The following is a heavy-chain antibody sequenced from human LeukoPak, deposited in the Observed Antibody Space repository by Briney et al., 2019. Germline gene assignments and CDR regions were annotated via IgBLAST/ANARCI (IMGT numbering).Heavy chain of an antibody. D-gene: IGHD6-13*01. J-gene: IGHJ4*02. V-gene: IGHV4-59*01. CDR2: IYYSGST. CDR3: ARLHSSSWYSFDY. Sequence: SETLSLTCTVSGGSISSYYWSWIRQPPGEGLEWIGYIYYSGSTNYNPSLKSRVTISVDTSKNQFSLKLSSVTAADTAVYYCARLHSSSWYSFDYWGQGTLATVCS. CDR1: GGSISSYY.